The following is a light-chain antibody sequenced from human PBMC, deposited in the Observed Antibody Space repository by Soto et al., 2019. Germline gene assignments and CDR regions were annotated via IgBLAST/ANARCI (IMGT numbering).Light chain of an antibody. Sequence: QLVLPQSPSASASLGASVKLTCTLSSGHSNYAIAWHQQQSEKGPRYLMKLNSDGSHSKWDGIPDRFSGSSSGAERYLTISSLQSEDEADYYCQPWGSGIGVFGGGTQLTVL. V-gene: IGLV4-69*01. CDR1: SGHSNYA. CDR3: QPWGSGIGV. J-gene: IGLJ2*01. CDR2: LNSDGSH.